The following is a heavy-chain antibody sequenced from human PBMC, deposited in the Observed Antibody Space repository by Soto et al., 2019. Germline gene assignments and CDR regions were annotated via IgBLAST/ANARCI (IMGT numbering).Heavy chain of an antibody. CDR3: ARVGIAAAGTSWFAP. J-gene: IGHJ5*02. V-gene: IGHV4-39*01. D-gene: IGHD6-13*01. CDR1: GGSISSSSYY. Sequence: ETLSLTCTVSGGSISSSSYYWGWIRQPPGKGLEWIGSIYYSGYTYYNPSLKSRVTISVDTSKNQFSLKLNAVTAADTAVYYCARVGIAAAGTSWFAPWGKGTLVPVSS. CDR2: IYYSGYT.